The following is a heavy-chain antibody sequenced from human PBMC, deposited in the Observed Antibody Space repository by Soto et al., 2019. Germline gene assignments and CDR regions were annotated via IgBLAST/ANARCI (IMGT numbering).Heavy chain of an antibody. CDR2: INAGNGNT. D-gene: IGHD3-9*01. CDR1: GYTFTSYA. CDR3: ARSPLLRYFDWLSPTPVHFDY. Sequence: ASVKVSCKASGYTFTSYARHWVRQAPGQRLEWMGWINAGNGNTKYSQKFQGRVTITRDTSASTAYMELSSLRSEDTAVYYCARSPLLRYFDWLSPTPVHFDYWGQGTLVTVSS. V-gene: IGHV1-3*01. J-gene: IGHJ4*02.